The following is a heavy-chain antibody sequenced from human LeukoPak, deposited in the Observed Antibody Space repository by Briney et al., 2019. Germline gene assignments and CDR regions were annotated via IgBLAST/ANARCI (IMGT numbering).Heavy chain of an antibody. D-gene: IGHD1-26*01. CDR3: ATRRSGSHPYY. Sequence: PSETLPLTCTVSGASVSSSSYYWEWIRQPPGKGLEWVGSIFYSGSTSCNPSLKSRVTMSVDTSKNQFSLRLSSVTATDTAVYYCATRRSGSHPYYWGQGTLVTVSS. CDR1: GASVSSSSYY. J-gene: IGHJ4*02. V-gene: IGHV4-39*01. CDR2: IFYSGST.